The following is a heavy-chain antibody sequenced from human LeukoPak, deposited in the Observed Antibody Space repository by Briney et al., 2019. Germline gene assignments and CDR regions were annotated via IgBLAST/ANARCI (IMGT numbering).Heavy chain of an antibody. CDR3: AKLPGGRFLEWLTDYYYYGMDV. CDR1: GFTFSSYG. Sequence: GGSLRLSCAASGFTFSSYGMHWVRQAPGKGLEWVAVISYDGSNKYYADSVKGRFTISRDNSKNTLYLQMNSLRAEDTAVYYCAKLPGGRFLEWLTDYYYYGMDVWGQGTTVTVSS. CDR2: ISYDGSNK. D-gene: IGHD3-3*01. V-gene: IGHV3-30*18. J-gene: IGHJ6*02.